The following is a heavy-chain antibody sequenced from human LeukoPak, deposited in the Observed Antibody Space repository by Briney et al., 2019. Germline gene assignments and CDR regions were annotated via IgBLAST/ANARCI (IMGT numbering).Heavy chain of an antibody. V-gene: IGHV1-2*02. CDR3: ARVPAAIHNWFDP. J-gene: IGHJ5*02. Sequence: ASVKVSCKASGYTFTGYYMHWVRQAPGQGLEWMGWINPNSGGTNYAQKFQGRVTMTRDTPISTAYMELSRLRSDGTAVYYCARVPAAIHNWFDPWGQGTPVTVSS. D-gene: IGHD2-2*02. CDR2: INPNSGGT. CDR1: GYTFTGYY.